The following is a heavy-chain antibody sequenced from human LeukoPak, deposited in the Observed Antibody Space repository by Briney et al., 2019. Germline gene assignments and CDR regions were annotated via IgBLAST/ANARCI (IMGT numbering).Heavy chain of an antibody. V-gene: IGHV3-53*01. D-gene: IGHD4-23*01. CDR3: ARGPPLRWGAFDC. CDR2: IYSGGST. Sequence: GGSLRLSCTVSGFTVSTNSMSWVRQTPGKGLEWVSFIYSGGSTHYSDSVKGRFTISRDNSKNTLYLQMNSLRVEDTALYYCARGPPLRWGAFDCWGQGTLVTVSS. CDR1: GFTVSTNS. J-gene: IGHJ4*02.